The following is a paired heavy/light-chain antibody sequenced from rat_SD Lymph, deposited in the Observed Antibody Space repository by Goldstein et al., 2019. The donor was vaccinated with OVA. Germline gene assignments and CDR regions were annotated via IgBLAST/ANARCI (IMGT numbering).Heavy chain of an antibody. CDR1: NYSITSNF. Sequence: EVQLQESGPGLVKPSQSLSLTCSVTNYSITSNFWGWIRKFPGNTMEWIGHISFSGTTAYNPSLKSRISITRDTSKNQFFLQLNSVTPEDTATYYCAKGNYFDYWGQGVMVTVSS. CDR3: AKGNYFDY. J-gene: IGHJ2*01. V-gene: IGHV3-1*01. CDR2: ISFSGTT.
Light chain of an antibody. V-gene: IGKV4S13*01. Sequence: DIVLTQSPTTMTASPGEKVTLSCLASSSVNYMYWFQQRSGASPQLLIYFTSSLASGVPDRFSGSGSGTSYSLTINSVEAEDAAIYYCLQLTTTPLTFGSGTKLEIK. CDR2: FTS. CDR1: SSVNY. J-gene: IGKJ5*01. CDR3: LQLTTTPLT.